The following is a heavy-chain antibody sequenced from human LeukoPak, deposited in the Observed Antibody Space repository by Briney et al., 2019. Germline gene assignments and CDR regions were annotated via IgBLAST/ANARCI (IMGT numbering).Heavy chain of an antibody. Sequence: SETLSLTCTVSADSISSAHYWGWIRQPPGKGRDWIGTIHHSGSTYYNPSLKSRVTISVDTSKNQFSLKLSSVTAADTAVYYCARGIDFWSGYYSHWFDPWGQGTLVTVSS. CDR2: IHHSGST. V-gene: IGHV4-38-2*02. J-gene: IGHJ5*02. CDR1: ADSISSAHY. D-gene: IGHD3-3*01. CDR3: ARGIDFWSGYYSHWFDP.